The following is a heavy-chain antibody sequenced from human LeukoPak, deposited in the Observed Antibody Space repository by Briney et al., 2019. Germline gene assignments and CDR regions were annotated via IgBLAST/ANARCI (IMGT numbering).Heavy chain of an antibody. V-gene: IGHV3-23*01. CDR2: ISGSGGST. J-gene: IGHJ3*02. Sequence: PGGSLRLSCAASGFTFSSYAMSWVRQAPGKGLEWVSAISGSGGSTYYADSVKGRFTISRDNSKNTLYLQMNSLRAEDTAVYYCPKAMYDSSRTDAFDIWGQGTMVTVSS. CDR3: PKAMYDSSRTDAFDI. CDR1: GFTFSSYA. D-gene: IGHD3-22*01.